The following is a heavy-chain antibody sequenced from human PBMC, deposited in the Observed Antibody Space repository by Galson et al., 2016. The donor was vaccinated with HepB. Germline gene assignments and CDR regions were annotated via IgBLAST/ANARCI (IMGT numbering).Heavy chain of an antibody. J-gene: IGHJ6*02. V-gene: IGHV4-34*01. CDR1: GGSISGYS. D-gene: IGHD2-15*01. Sequence: SETLSLTCAVYGGSISGYSWSWIRQPPGKGLEWIGEVTETGRTNDNPSFKGRVTVSLATSKDRFSLRLTSVTAADTAVYSCARTPPGDYYYALDVWGEGTTVIV. CDR3: ARTPPGDYYYALDV. CDR2: VTETGRT.